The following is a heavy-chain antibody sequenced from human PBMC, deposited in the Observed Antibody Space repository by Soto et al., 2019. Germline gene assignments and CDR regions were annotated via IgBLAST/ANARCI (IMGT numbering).Heavy chain of an antibody. Sequence: GGSLRLSCAASGSTFSNYWMSWVRQAPGKGLEWVANIKGDGSETYYLDSVKGRFIVSRDNAKNSLFLQLNSLRAEDTAVYYCTRDEDIVVVPPHIWGKGTTVTVSS. V-gene: IGHV3-7*01. CDR1: GSTFSNYW. CDR2: IKGDGSET. CDR3: TRDEDIVVVPPHI. D-gene: IGHD2-2*01. J-gene: IGHJ6*04.